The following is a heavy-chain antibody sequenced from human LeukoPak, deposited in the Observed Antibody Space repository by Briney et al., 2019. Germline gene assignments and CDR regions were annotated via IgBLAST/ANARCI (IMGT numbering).Heavy chain of an antibody. D-gene: IGHD3-3*01. CDR1: GYTFTGYD. J-gene: IGHJ4*02. V-gene: IGHV1-2*02. CDR2: INAYSGGT. Sequence: ASVKVSCKASGYTFTGYDMNWVRQAPGQGLEWMGWINAYSGGTNYAQTFQGRVTMTRDTSISTAYMELSRLRSDDTAVYYCARGLDKYDYWSGYFLAYWGQGTLVTVSS. CDR3: ARGLDKYDYWSGYFLAY.